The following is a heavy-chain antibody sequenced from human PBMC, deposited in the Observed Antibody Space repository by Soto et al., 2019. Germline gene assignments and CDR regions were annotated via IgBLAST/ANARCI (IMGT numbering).Heavy chain of an antibody. CDR2: IWNDGNGY. J-gene: IGHJ6*02. V-gene: IGHV3-33*01. Sequence: PGGSLRLSCAASGFTFNNYGMHWVRQAPGKGLEWVAVIWNDGNGYHYANSVKGRFSISRDNSKNTLYLQMSSLRVEDTAVYYCARRQISPPTRGASSGAGGMEVWGQGTTFTVSS. CDR3: ARRQISPPTRGASSGAGGMEV. CDR1: GFTFNNYG. D-gene: IGHD1-26*01.